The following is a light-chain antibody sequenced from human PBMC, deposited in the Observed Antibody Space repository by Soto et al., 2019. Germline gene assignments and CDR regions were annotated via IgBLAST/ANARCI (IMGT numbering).Light chain of an antibody. CDR3: QQYNNWPRT. V-gene: IGKV3-15*01. Sequence: VMTQSPATLSVSPGESATLSCRASQSISNNLAWYQQKPGQAPRLLMYDASTRATVIPDRFSGSGSGAEFTLTISSLQSEDLAVYYCQQYNNWPRTFGQGTKVEVK. J-gene: IGKJ1*01. CDR1: QSISNN. CDR2: DAS.